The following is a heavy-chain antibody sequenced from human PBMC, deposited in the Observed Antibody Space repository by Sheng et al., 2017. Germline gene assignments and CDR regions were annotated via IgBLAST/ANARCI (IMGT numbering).Heavy chain of an antibody. CDR2: VNHSGST. Sequence: QVQLQQWGAGLLKPSETLSLTCAVYGGSFSGYYWSWIRQPPREGGWSGLGKVNHSGSTNCNPSLKSRVTISVDTSKNQFSLKLNSVTAADTAVYYCARRGDIFHGMDVWGQGTTVTVSS. CDR1: GGSFSGYY. CDR3: ARRGDIFHGMDV. D-gene: IGHD3-9*01. J-gene: IGHJ6*02. V-gene: IGHV4-34*01.